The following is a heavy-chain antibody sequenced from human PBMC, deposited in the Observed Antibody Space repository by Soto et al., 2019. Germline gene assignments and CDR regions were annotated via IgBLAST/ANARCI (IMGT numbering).Heavy chain of an antibody. CDR2: IWYDGSNK. Sequence: GGSLRLSCAASGFTFSSYGMHWVRQAPGKGLEWVAVIWYDGSNKYYADSVKGRFTISRDNSKNTLYLQMNSLRAEDTAVYYCARDRQQLVFSSAGYYYYGMDVWGQGTTVTVSS. D-gene: IGHD6-13*01. V-gene: IGHV3-33*01. CDR1: GFTFSSYG. CDR3: ARDRQQLVFSSAGYYYYGMDV. J-gene: IGHJ6*02.